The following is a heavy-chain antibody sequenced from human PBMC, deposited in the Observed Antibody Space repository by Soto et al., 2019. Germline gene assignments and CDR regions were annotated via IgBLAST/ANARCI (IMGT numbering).Heavy chain of an antibody. J-gene: IGHJ4*02. Sequence: SETLSLTCTVSGGSISSFYWSWIRQSPGKGLEWVGYIYYGGNTKYNPSLESRVTISVDTSKNQFSLKLSSVTAADTAVYYCARQSHANYDSSGYYPYWGQGMLVTVSS. CDR1: GGSISSFY. D-gene: IGHD3-22*01. CDR2: IYYGGNT. CDR3: ARQSHANYDSSGYYPY. V-gene: IGHV4-59*01.